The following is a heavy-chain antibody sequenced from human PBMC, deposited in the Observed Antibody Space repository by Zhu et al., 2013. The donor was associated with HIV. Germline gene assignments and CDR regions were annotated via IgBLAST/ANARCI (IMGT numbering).Heavy chain of an antibody. D-gene: IGHD4-17*01. Sequence: QVQLVQSGAEVKKPGASVKVSCKASGYTFTSYYMHWVRQAPGQGLEWMGIINPSGGSTSYAQKFQGRVTMTRDTSTSTVYMELSSLRSEDTAVYYCARDLRDYGDNESWYFDLWGRGTLVTVSS. V-gene: IGHV1-46*01. CDR3: ARDLRDYGDNESWYFDL. CDR2: INPSGGST. J-gene: IGHJ2*01. CDR1: GYTFTSYY.